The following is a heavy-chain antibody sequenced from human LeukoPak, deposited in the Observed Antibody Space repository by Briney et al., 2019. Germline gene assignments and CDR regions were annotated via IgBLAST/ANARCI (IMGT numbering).Heavy chain of an antibody. CDR3: ARATYNYYDSSGTAGAFDI. D-gene: IGHD3-22*01. Sequence: GGSLRLSCAASGFTFSNYNMNWVRQAPGKGLEWVSSISSSSRYIYYADSVKGRFTISRDNAKNSLYLQVNSLRAEDTAVYYCARATYNYYDSSGTAGAFDIRGQGTMVTVSS. J-gene: IGHJ3*02. CDR1: GFTFSNYN. V-gene: IGHV3-21*01. CDR2: ISSSSRYI.